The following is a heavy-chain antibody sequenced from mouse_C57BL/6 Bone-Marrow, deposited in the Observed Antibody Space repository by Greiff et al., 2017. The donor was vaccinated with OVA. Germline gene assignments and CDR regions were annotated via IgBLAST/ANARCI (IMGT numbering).Heavy chain of an antibody. CDR2: ISDGGSYT. CDR3: AREDYDYDRRTFAY. Sequence: EVKLQESGGGLVKPGGSLKLSCAASGFTFSSYAMSWVRQTPETRLEWVATISDGGSYTYYPENVKVRFTISRDNAKNNLYLQMSHLKSEDTAMYYCAREDYDYDRRTFAYWGQGTRVTVSA. J-gene: IGHJ3*01. V-gene: IGHV5-4*01. D-gene: IGHD2-4*01. CDR1: GFTFSSYA.